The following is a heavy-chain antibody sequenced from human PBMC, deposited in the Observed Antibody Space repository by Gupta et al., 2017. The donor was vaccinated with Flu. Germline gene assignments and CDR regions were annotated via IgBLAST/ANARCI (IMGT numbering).Heavy chain of an antibody. CDR2: IGTFADK. D-gene: IGHD3-10*01. V-gene: IGHV3-13*01. CDR3: ARDKGGVFNGKMLSYMDV. J-gene: IGHJ6*03. CDR1: GFSFSKYD. Sequence: EVQLVESGGGLVQPGGSLRLSCAASGFSFSKYDMHWVRQVQGKGLQWVSSIGTFADKFYPDSVKGRFTISRDNGKNSLYLQMTSLRVEDAGVYYCARDKGGVFNGKMLSYMDVWGRGTTVTVSS.